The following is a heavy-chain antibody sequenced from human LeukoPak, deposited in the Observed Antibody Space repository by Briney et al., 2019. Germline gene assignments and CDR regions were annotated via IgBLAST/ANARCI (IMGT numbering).Heavy chain of an antibody. CDR1: GGSFSGYY. D-gene: IGHD3-10*02. J-gene: IGHJ5*02. Sequence: SETLSLTCAVYGGSFSGYYWSWIRQPPGKGLEWIGEINHSGSTNYNPSLKSRVTISVDTSKNQFSLKLSSVTAADTAVYYCARGLKTLMFLKPRWNWFGPWGQGTLVTVSS. CDR2: INHSGST. V-gene: IGHV4-34*01. CDR3: ARGLKTLMFLKPRWNWFGP.